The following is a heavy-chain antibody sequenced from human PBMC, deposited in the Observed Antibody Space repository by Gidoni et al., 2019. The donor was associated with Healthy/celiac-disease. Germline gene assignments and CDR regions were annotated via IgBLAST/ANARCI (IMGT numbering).Heavy chain of an antibody. CDR3: ARDSSSWYVGWYFDL. CDR1: GSTFSSYG. J-gene: IGHJ2*01. V-gene: IGHV3-33*01. CDR2: IWYDGSNK. D-gene: IGHD6-13*01. Sequence: QVQLVESGGGVVQPGRSLRLSFAASGSTFSSYGMHWVRQAPGKGLEWVAVIWYDGSNKYDADSVKGRFTISRDNSKNTLYLQMNSLRAEDTAVYYCARDSSSWYVGWYFDLWGRGTLVTVSS.